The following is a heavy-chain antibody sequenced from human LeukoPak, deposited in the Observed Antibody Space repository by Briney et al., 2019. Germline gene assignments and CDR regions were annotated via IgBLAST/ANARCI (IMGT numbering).Heavy chain of an antibody. D-gene: IGHD4-17*01. Sequence: GGSLRLSCAASGFIFSNYWMHWVRQVPGKGLVWVSGMDSVGNSRNYADAVKGRFTISRDNAKNTTYLQMNSLRVEDTAVYYCGRGKLPGTVTDWGQGTPVTVSS. CDR2: MDSVGNSR. CDR3: GRGKLPGTVTD. J-gene: IGHJ4*02. CDR1: GFIFSNYW. V-gene: IGHV3-74*01.